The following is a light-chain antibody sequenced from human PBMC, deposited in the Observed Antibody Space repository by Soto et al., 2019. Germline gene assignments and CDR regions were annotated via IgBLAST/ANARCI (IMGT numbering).Light chain of an antibody. Sequence: DLVLTQSPDSLSVSLGERATINCKSSQNNKNYLAWYQQKTGQPPKLLIDWASTRASGVPDRFSGSGSGTDFTLTISSLQAEDFATYYCQHYNSYSEAFGQGTKVDIK. CDR2: WAS. CDR1: QNNKNY. V-gene: IGKV4-1*01. CDR3: QHYNSYSEA. J-gene: IGKJ1*01.